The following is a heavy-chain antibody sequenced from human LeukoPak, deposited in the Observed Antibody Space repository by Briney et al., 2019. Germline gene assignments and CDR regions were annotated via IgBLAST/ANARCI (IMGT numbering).Heavy chain of an antibody. J-gene: IGHJ5*01. CDR2: IDSSGST. CDR3: ARDAWFDS. Sequence: SETLSLTCTVSGGSINSHYWSWIRQPAGKGLEWIGRIDSSGSTTYNPSLKSRVTMSLDTSKNQFSLNLSSETAADTAVYYCARDAWFDSWGQGTLVTVSS. V-gene: IGHV4-4*07. CDR1: GGSINSHY.